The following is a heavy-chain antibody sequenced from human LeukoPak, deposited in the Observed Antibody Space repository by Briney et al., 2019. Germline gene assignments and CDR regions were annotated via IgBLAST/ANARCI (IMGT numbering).Heavy chain of an antibody. V-gene: IGHV4-34*01. D-gene: IGHD5-24*01. CDR2: IHPSGIF. CDR3: ARGRDRPKAGDH. Sequence: SETLSLTCAVYGGSCDDYYCSWLRQPPGKGLEWIGEIHPSGIFYYNSSLLSRVTISIDTSKSQFSLRLTSVTAADTAFYYCARGRDRPKAGDHWGQGSLVTVSS. CDR1: GGSCDDYY. J-gene: IGHJ4*02.